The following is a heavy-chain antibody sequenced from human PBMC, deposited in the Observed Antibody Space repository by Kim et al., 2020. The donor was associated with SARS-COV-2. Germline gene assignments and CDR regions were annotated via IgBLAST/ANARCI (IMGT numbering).Heavy chain of an antibody. CDR3: ARRYCSGGSCYGPSNFDY. Sequence: SETLSLTCTVSGGSISSYYWSWIRQPPGKGLEWIGYIYNSGSTNYNPSLKSRVTISVDTSKNQFSLKLNSVTAADTAVYYCARRYCSGGSCYGPSNFDYWGQGSLVTVSS. V-gene: IGHV4-59*08. D-gene: IGHD2-15*01. CDR1: GGSISSYY. J-gene: IGHJ4*02. CDR2: IYNSGST.